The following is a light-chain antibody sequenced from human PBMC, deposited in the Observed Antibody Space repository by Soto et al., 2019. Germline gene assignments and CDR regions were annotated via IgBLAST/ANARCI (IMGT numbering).Light chain of an antibody. CDR1: QSISSW. J-gene: IGKJ1*01. Sequence: DIQMSQSPFTLSAFVGDGVTLTCRASQSISSWWAWYQQKPGKAPKLLIYDASSSESGVPSTFSGSGSGTEFTLTISSLQPDDFATYYCQQYNSYSWTFGQGTKVDI. CDR2: DAS. V-gene: IGKV1-5*01. CDR3: QQYNSYSWT.